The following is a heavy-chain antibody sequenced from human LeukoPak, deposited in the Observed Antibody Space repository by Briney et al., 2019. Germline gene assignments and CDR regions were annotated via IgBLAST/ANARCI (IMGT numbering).Heavy chain of an antibody. CDR3: ARGQMGRGAARRVDY. V-gene: IGHV1-8*01. CDR2: MNPNSGNT. CDR1: GYTFTSYD. Sequence: ASVKVSCKASGYTFTSYDINWVRQATGQGLEWMGWMNPNSGNTGYAQRFQGRVTMTRNTSISTAYMELSSLRSEDTAVYYCARGQMGRGAARRVDYWGQGTLVTVSS. J-gene: IGHJ4*02. D-gene: IGHD6-6*01.